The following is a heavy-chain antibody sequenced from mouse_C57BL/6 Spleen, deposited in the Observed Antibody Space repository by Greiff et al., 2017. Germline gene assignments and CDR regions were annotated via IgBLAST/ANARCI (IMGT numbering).Heavy chain of an antibody. CDR1: GFTFSDYY. CDR3: ARDNNSNDWYFDV. CDR2: INYDGSST. V-gene: IGHV5-16*01. J-gene: IGHJ1*03. Sequence: EVMLVESEGGLVQPGSSMKLSCTASGFTFSDYYMAWVRQVPEKGLEWVANINYDGSSTYYLDSLKSRFIISRDNAKNILYLQMSSLKSEDTATYYCARDNNSNDWYFDVWGTGTTVTVSS. D-gene: IGHD2-5*01.